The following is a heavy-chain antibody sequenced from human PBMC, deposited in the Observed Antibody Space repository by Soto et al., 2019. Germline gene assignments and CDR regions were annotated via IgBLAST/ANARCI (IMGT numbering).Heavy chain of an antibody. Sequence: GGSLRLSCAASGFTFDDYAMHWVRQAPGKGLEWVSGISWNSGSIGYADSVKGRFTISRDNAKNSLYLQMNSLRAEDTALYYCAKDNTDFILTGYFDYWGQGTLVTVSS. J-gene: IGHJ4*02. V-gene: IGHV3-9*01. CDR3: AKDNTDFILTGYFDY. D-gene: IGHD3-9*01. CDR1: GFTFDDYA. CDR2: ISWNSGSI.